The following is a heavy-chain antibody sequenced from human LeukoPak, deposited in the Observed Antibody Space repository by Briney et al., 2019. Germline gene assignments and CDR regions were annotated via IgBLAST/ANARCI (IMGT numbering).Heavy chain of an antibody. V-gene: IGHV3-20*01. D-gene: IGHD3-10*01. Sequence: PGGSLRLSCAASGFTFDDYGMSWVRQAPGKGLEWVSGINWNGGSTGYADSVKGRFTISRDNAKNSLYLQMNSLRAEDTALYHCARNYGSGSYYVYFDYWGQGTLVTVSS. CDR2: INWNGGST. J-gene: IGHJ4*02. CDR1: GFTFDDYG. CDR3: ARNYGSGSYYVYFDY.